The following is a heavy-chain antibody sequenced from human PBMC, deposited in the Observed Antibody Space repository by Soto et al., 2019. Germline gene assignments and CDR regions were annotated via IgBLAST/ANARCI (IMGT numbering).Heavy chain of an antibody. Sequence: SETLSLTCTVSGGSISSSIYNGGWIRQPPGKGLEWIGSIYYSGSTYYNPSLKSRVTISVDTSKNQFSLKLSSVTAADTAVYYCARPSIAAAGTIDYWGQGTLVTVSS. CDR3: ARPSIAAAGTIDY. CDR1: GGSISSSIYN. V-gene: IGHV4-39*01. CDR2: IYYSGST. J-gene: IGHJ4*02. D-gene: IGHD6-13*01.